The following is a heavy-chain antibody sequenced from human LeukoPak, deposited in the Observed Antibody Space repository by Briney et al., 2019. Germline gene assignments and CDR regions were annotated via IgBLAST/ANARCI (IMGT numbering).Heavy chain of an antibody. CDR3: TIFSTLVPGVTNYTSQATQL. J-gene: IGHJ2*01. Sequence: SETLSLTCTVSGGSISSSSYYGGWSRQPRGEGGEWIGIIYYSGSTYYNPSLQSRDTISVAPSKNQFCLTLRSAPAADTAVDCCTIFSTLVPGVTNYTSQATQLW. V-gene: IGHV4-39*01. CDR1: GGSISSSSYY. D-gene: IGHD3-10*01. CDR2: IYYSGST.